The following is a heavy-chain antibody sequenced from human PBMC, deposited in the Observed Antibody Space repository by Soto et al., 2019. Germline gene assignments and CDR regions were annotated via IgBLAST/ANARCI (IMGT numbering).Heavy chain of an antibody. CDR3: ARYVVHDAFDI. D-gene: IGHD2-21*01. Sequence: QLQLQESGPGLVKPSETLSLTCTVSGGSISSSSYYWGWIRQPPGKGLEWIGSIYYSGSTYYNPSLKSRVTISVDTSKNQFSLKLSSVTAADTAVYYCARYVVHDAFDIWGQGTMVTVSS. J-gene: IGHJ3*02. V-gene: IGHV4-39*01. CDR1: GGSISSSSYY. CDR2: IYYSGST.